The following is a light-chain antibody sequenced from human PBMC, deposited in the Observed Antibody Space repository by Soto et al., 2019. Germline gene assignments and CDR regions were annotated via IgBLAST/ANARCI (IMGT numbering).Light chain of an antibody. CDR2: GNS. Sequence: QAVVTQPPSVSGAPGQRVTISCTGSSSNIGAGYDVHWYQQLPGTAPKLLIYGNSNRPSGVPDRFSGSKSGTSASLAITGLQAEDEADYYYQSYDSSLSAVLFGGGTKLTVL. CDR1: SSNIGAGYD. J-gene: IGLJ2*01. CDR3: QSYDSSLSAVL. V-gene: IGLV1-40*01.